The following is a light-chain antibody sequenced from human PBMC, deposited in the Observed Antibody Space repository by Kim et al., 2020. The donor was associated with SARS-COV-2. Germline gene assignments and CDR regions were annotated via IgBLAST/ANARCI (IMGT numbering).Light chain of an antibody. CDR3: NSRDSSDDQVI. Sequence: ALGQTVRITCQGDSLRNYYASWSQQKPGQAPVLVIYGKNKRPSGIPDRFSGSTSGSTASLTITGAQAEDEADYYCNSRDSSDDQVIFGGGTQLTV. CDR1: SLRNYY. V-gene: IGLV3-19*01. CDR2: GKN. J-gene: IGLJ2*01.